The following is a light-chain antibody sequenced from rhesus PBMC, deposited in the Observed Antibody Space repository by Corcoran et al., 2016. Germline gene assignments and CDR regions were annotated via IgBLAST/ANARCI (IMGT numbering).Light chain of an antibody. J-gene: IGKJ2*01. V-gene: IGKV1-37*01. CDR3: QKYNSAPHS. CDR2: YAS. CDR1: QCISSY. Sequence: DIQMTQSPSSLSASVGDTVTITCRASQCISSYLAWYQQKPGKAPKPLLYYASNLESGVLSRFSGSGSGTEFTLTIRSLQPEDFANYYCQKYNSAPHSFGQGTKVEIK.